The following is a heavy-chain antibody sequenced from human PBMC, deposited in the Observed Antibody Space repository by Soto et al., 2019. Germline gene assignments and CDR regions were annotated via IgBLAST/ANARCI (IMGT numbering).Heavy chain of an antibody. CDR1: GFTISSYA. J-gene: IGHJ6*02. D-gene: IGHD2-21*01. CDR3: DSAAREYYYYGMDV. Sequence: GGSLRLSCAASGFTISSYAMSRVRQAPGKGLEWVSAISGSGGSTYYADSVKGRFTISRDNSKNTLYLQMNSLRAEDTAVYYCDSAAREYYYYGMDVWRQGTTVTVSS. V-gene: IGHV3-23*01. CDR2: ISGSGGST.